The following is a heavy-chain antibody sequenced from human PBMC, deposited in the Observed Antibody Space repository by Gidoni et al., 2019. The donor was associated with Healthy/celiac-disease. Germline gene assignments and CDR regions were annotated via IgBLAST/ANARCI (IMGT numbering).Heavy chain of an antibody. CDR3: ARGRRAYYGGNSKAFDI. CDR1: GGSFSGYY. D-gene: IGHD4-17*01. CDR2: INHSGST. V-gene: IGHV4-34*01. Sequence: QVQLQQWGAGLLKPSETLSLTCAVYGGSFSGYYWSWIRQPPGKGLEWIGEINHSGSTNYNPSLKSRVTISVDTSKNQFALKLSSVTAADTAVYYCARGRRAYYGGNSKAFDIWGQGTMVTVSS. J-gene: IGHJ3*02.